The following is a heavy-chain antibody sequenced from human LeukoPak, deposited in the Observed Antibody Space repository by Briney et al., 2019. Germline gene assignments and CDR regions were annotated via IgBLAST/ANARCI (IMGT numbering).Heavy chain of an antibody. CDR3: ARGSYCGGDCGFDY. V-gene: IGHV4-4*07. Sequence: SETLSLTCTVSGGSIRSYFWSWIRQPAGKGLEWIGRIYTSGSTNYNPSLKSRVTMSVDTSKNHFSLKLSSVTAADTAVYYYARGSYCGGDCGFDYWGQGTLVTVSS. D-gene: IGHD2-21*02. CDR1: GGSIRSYF. J-gene: IGHJ4*02. CDR2: IYTSGST.